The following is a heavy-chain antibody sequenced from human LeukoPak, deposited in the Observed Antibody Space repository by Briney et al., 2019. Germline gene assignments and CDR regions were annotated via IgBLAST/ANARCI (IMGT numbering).Heavy chain of an antibody. J-gene: IGHJ4*02. CDR1: GGSISSSSYY. CDR2: IYYSGST. Sequence: SETLSLTCTVSGGSISSSSYYWGWIRQPPGKGLEWIGSIYYSGSTYYNPSLKSRVTMSVDTSKNQFSLKLSSVTAADTAVYYCARSEGGSSDYWGQGTLVTVSS. D-gene: IGHD6-6*01. V-gene: IGHV4-39*01. CDR3: ARSEGGSSDY.